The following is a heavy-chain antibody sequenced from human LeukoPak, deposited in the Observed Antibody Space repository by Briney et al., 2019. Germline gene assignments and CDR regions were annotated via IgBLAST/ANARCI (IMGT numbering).Heavy chain of an antibody. CDR2: IYHSGSS. J-gene: IGHJ4*02. CDR1: GGSVISGTYY. D-gene: IGHD6-19*01. V-gene: IGHV4-61*01. CDR3: AFSVSSAWYEV. Sequence: SETLSLTCTVSGGSVISGTYYWSWIRQSPGKGLEWIGYIYHSGSSNYNPSLKSRLAMSVDTSKNLFSLTLTSATAADTATYFCAFSVSSAWYEVWGRGTRVTVSS.